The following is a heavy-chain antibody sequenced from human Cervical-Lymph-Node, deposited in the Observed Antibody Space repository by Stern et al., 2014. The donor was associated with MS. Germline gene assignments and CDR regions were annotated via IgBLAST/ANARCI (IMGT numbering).Heavy chain of an antibody. J-gene: IGHJ3*02. Sequence: QMQLVQSGPEVKKPGTSVKVSCKASGFTFTSSAVQWVRQARGQRLEWIGWIVVGSGNTNYAQKFQERVTITREMSTSTAYMELSSLRSEDTAVYYCAAEPMYYSDSVGAFDIWGQGTMVTVSS. CDR2: IVVGSGNT. CDR1: GFTFTSSA. D-gene: IGHD3-22*01. CDR3: AAEPMYYSDSVGAFDI. V-gene: IGHV1-58*01.